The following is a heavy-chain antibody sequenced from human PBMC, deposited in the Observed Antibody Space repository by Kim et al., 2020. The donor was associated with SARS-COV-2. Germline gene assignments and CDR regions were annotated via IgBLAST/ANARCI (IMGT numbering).Heavy chain of an antibody. V-gene: IGHV1-3*01. D-gene: IGHD3-10*01. CDR2: INPENGFT. CDR1: GYIFTTHA. J-gene: IGHJ6*02. Sequence: ASVKVSCKTSGYIFTTHAIHWVRQAPGQGPEWMGWINPENGFTKYSPVYQDRVTITTDTSARTAYMDLSSLRFEDTAVYYCARGLTPPGSHYVDYYYYGMDVWGQGTTVTVS. CDR3: ARGLTPPGSHYVDYYYYGMDV.